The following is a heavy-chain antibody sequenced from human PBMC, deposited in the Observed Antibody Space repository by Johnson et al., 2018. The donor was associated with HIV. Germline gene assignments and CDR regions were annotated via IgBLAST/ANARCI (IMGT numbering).Heavy chain of an antibody. CDR2: IGTAGDT. J-gene: IGHJ3*02. CDR1: GFTFSSYD. V-gene: IGHV3-13*01. Sequence: EVQLVESGGGLVQPGGSLRLSCAASGFTFSSYDMHWVRQATGKGLEWVSAIGTAGDTYYPGSVKGRFTISRENAKNSLYLQMNSLRAEDTAVYYCARQYRNSGSRTGAFDIWGQGTMVTVSS. CDR3: ARQYRNSGSRTGAFDI. D-gene: IGHD1-26*01.